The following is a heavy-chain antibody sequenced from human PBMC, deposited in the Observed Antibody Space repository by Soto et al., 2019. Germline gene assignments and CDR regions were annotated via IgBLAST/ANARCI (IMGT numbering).Heavy chain of an antibody. CDR3: ARGSNSWYRTHWYFDL. J-gene: IGHJ2*01. V-gene: IGHV3-7*03. CDR2: IKQDGSEK. Sequence: VGSLRLSCAPSGFIFSNYWMSWVRRAPGKGLEWVANIKQDGSEKYYVDSVKGRFTISRDNAKDSLFLQMNSLRAEDTAMYYCARGSNSWYRTHWYFDLWGRGTLVTVSS. D-gene: IGHD6-13*01. CDR1: GFIFSNYW.